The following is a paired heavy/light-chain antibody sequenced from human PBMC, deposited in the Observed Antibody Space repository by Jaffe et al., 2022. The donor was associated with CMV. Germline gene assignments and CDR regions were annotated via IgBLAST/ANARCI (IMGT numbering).Heavy chain of an antibody. CDR2: ISASGDDT. D-gene: IGHD6-19*01. CDR3: AKGGFNSGWYIALG. CDR1: GFSFITYA. J-gene: IGHJ1*01. Sequence: EVQLVESGGGLVQPGGSLRLSCAASGFSFITYAMSWVRQAPGKGLEWVSAISASGDDTYYADSVKGRITISRDNSKNTLYLQMNSLRAEDTAVYYCAKGGFNSGWYIALGWGQGTLVTVSS. V-gene: IGHV3-23*04.
Light chain of an antibody. CDR3: QSYDSSNPWV. CDR1: SGSIASNY. CDR2: ENN. Sequence: NFMLTQPHSVSESPGKTVTISCTRSSGSIASNYVQWYQQRPGSAPTTVIYENNQRPSGVPDRFSGSIDSSSNSASLTISGLKTEDEADYYCQSYDSSNPWVFGGGTKLTVL. J-gene: IGLJ3*02. V-gene: IGLV6-57*04.